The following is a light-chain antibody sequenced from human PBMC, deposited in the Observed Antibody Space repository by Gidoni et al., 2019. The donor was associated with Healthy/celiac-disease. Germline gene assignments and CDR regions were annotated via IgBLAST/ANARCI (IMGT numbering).Light chain of an antibody. CDR1: QSISSY. V-gene: IGKV1-39*01. CDR2: SAS. Sequence: IQMTQSPSSLSASVGDRVTITCRASQSISSYLNWYQQKPGKAPKLLIYSASSLQSGFASRFSGRGSGTEFTLTISSLQAEDLATYYCKQSYSTPLTCGGGTKVEIK. CDR3: KQSYSTPLT. J-gene: IGKJ4*01.